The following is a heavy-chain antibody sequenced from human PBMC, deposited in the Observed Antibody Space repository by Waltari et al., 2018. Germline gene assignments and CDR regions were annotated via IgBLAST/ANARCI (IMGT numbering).Heavy chain of an antibody. V-gene: IGHV1-2*06. CDR2: INPNSGGT. CDR3: ARDQDFWSGLSDY. D-gene: IGHD3-3*01. J-gene: IGHJ4*02. CDR1: GYTFTGYS. Sequence: QVQLVQSGAEVKKPGASVKVSCKASGYTFTGYSMHWVRQAPGQGLEWMGRINPNSGGTNYAQKFQGRDTMTRDTSISTAYMELSRLRSDDTAVYYCARDQDFWSGLSDYWGQGTLVTVSS.